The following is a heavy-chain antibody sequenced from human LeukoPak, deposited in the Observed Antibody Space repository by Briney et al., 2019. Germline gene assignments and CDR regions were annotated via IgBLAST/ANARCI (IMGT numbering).Heavy chain of an antibody. CDR3: ARVGGYCSGGSCYSTPEYFQH. D-gene: IGHD2-15*01. CDR2: INPNSGGT. V-gene: IGHV1-2*06. Sequence: ASVKVSCNASGYTFTGYYMHWVRQAPGQGLEWMGRINPNSGGTNYAQKFQGRVTMTRDTSISTAYMELSRLRSDDTAVYYCARVGGYCSGGSCYSTPEYFQHWGQGTLVTVSS. CDR1: GYTFTGYY. J-gene: IGHJ1*01.